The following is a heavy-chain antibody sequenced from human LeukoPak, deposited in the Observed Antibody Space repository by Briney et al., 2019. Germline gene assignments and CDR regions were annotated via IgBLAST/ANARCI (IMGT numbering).Heavy chain of an antibody. V-gene: IGHV1-8*01. CDR1: GYTFTSYD. Sequence: ASVKVSCKASGYTFTSYDINWVRQATGQGLEWMGWMNPNSGNTGYAQKFQGRVTMTRNTSISTAYMELSRLRSDDTAVYYCAREEELGKSRWFDPWGQGTLVTVSS. CDR3: AREEELGKSRWFDP. CDR2: MNPNSGNT. D-gene: IGHD7-27*01. J-gene: IGHJ5*02.